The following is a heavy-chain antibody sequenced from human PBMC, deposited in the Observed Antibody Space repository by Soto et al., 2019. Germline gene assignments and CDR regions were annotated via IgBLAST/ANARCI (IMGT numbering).Heavy chain of an antibody. V-gene: IGHV3-7*05. CDR3: ARQDSGRYYFEL. Sequence: QPGGSLRLSCAASGFSFSDFWMTWVLQAPGKGLYWVANMNQDGNQKNYVDSVKVRFSISRDNAKNSLYLQIKSLRAEDAAIYCCARQDSGRYYFELWGQGSQVMVSS. CDR1: GFSFSDFW. D-gene: IGHD6-25*01. CDR2: MNQDGNQK. J-gene: IGHJ4*02.